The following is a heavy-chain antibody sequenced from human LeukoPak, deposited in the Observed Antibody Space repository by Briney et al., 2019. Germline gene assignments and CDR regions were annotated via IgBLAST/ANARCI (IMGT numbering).Heavy chain of an antibody. CDR3: AREGGYCGGDCHGDDAFDI. CDR1: GGSISSGDYY. D-gene: IGHD2-21*02. J-gene: IGHJ3*02. V-gene: IGHV4-30-4*01. CDR2: IYYSGST. Sequence: SGTLSLTCTVSGGSISSGDYYWSWIRQPPGKGLEWIGYIYYSGSTYYNPSLKSRVTISVDTSKNQFSLKLSSVTAADTAVYYCAREGGYCGGDCHGDDAFDIWGQGTMVTVSS.